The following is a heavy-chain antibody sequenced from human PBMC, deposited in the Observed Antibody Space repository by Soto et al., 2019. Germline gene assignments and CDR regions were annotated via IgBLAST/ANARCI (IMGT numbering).Heavy chain of an antibody. CDR2: IRSKANSYAT. D-gene: IGHD6-19*01. CDR3: TTWRGVSSGWYGLPYYYGMDV. J-gene: IGHJ6*02. V-gene: IGHV3-73*01. Sequence: GGSLRLSCAASGFTFSGSAMHWVRQASGKGLEWVGRIRSKANSYATAYAASVKGRFTISRDDSKNTAYLQMSSLKTEDTAVYYCTTWRGVSSGWYGLPYYYGMDVWGQGTTVTVSS. CDR1: GFTFSGSA.